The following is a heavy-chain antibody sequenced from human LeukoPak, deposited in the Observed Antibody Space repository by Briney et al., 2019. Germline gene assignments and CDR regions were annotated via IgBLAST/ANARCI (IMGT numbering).Heavy chain of an antibody. CDR2: LISSSGAT. V-gene: IGHV3-23*01. CDR1: GFTFSNYA. D-gene: IGHD5-12*01. Sequence: GGSLRLSCAASGFTFSNYAMNWLRQAPGKGLEGVAVLISSSGATDYADSVKGRFTISRDTSKNTLFLQMNSLRAEDTAIYYSAKGAYDYIEIAYFDYWGQGALVTVSS. CDR3: AKGAYDYIEIAYFDY. J-gene: IGHJ4*02.